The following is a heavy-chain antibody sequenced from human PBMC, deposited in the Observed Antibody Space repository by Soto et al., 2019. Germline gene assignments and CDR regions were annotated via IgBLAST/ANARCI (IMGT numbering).Heavy chain of an antibody. V-gene: IGHV3-48*02. J-gene: IGHJ6*02. Sequence: PGGSLRLSCAASGFTFSTYSMNWVRQAPGKGLEWIAYVDSESDTIFYADSVKGRFTISRDNAKNSPYLQMNSLRDDDTAVYYCARLYYDYVWGQGTTVTVSS. CDR3: ARLYYDYV. CDR2: VDSESDTI. D-gene: IGHD3-3*01. CDR1: GFTFSTYS.